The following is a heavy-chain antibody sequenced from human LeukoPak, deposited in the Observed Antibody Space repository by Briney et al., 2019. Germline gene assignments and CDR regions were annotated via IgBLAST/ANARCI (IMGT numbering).Heavy chain of an antibody. CDR2: IKQDGSET. CDR3: ASWGQIWMVYAISRGDY. D-gene: IGHD2-8*01. V-gene: IGHV3-7*03. CDR1: GFTFSSYW. J-gene: IGHJ4*02. Sequence: PGGSLRLSCAASGFTFSSYWMSWVRQAPGKGLEWVANIKQDGSETFYVDSVKGRFTISRDSARNSVYLQMNSLRVADTAVYYCASWGQIWMVYAISRGDYWGQGTLVTVSS.